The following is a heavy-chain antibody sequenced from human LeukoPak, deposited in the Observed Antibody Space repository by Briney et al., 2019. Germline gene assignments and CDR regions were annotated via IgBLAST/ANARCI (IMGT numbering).Heavy chain of an antibody. J-gene: IGHJ1*01. CDR2: ISSNGGTT. CDR1: GFTFTIYT. D-gene: IGHD3-22*01. CDR3: VRDDVYYYDSSGYPH. V-gene: IGHV3-64D*06. Sequence: GGSLRLSCSASGFTFTIYTMHWVRQAPGKGLEYVSAISSNGGTTYYADSVKGRFFISRDNSKNTPFLQLSSLRPEDTAVYYCVRDDVYYYDSSGYPHWGQGTLVTVSS.